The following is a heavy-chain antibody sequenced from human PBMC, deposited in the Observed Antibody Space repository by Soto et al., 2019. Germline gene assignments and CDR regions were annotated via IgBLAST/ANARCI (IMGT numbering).Heavy chain of an antibody. J-gene: IGHJ5*02. CDR1: GGSISSDY. CDR2: IHYSGST. V-gene: IGHV4-59*01. CDR3: GRLRWVDYGGIFAP. Sequence: SETLSLTCTVSGGSISSDYWSWIRQPPGKGLEWIGYIHYSGSTNHNPSLKSRVTISVDTSKNEFSLKLSSVTAADTAVYYCGRLRWVDYGGIFAPWGKEPRATVP. D-gene: IGHD4-17*01.